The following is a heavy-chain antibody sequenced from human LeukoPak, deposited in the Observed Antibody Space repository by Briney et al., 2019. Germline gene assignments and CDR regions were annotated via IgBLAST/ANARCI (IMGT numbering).Heavy chain of an antibody. Sequence: PVKVSCKASGGTFSSYAISWVRQAPGQGLEWMGRIIPIFGTANYAQKFQGRVTITTDESTSTAYMELSSLRSEDTAVYYCAATLTGDYYFDYWGQGTLVTVSS. J-gene: IGHJ4*02. CDR2: IIPIFGTA. V-gene: IGHV1-69*05. CDR1: GGTFSSYA. CDR3: AATLTGDYYFDY. D-gene: IGHD2-21*02.